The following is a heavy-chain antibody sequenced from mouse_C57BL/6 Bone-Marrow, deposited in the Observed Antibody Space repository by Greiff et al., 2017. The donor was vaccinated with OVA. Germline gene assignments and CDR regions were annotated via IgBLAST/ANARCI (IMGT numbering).Heavy chain of an antibody. CDR2: IDPENGDT. V-gene: IGHV14-4*01. Sequence: VQLKQSGAELVRPGASVKLSCTASGFNIKDDYMHWVKQRPEQGLEWIGWIDPENGDTEYASKFQGKATITADTSSNTAYLQLSSLTSEDTAVYYCTSYGSFDDWGQGTTLTVSS. D-gene: IGHD2-1*01. J-gene: IGHJ2*01. CDR3: TSYGSFDD. CDR1: GFNIKDDY.